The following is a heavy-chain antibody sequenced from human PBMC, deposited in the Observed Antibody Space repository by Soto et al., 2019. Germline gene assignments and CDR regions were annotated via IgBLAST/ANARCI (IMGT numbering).Heavy chain of an antibody. J-gene: IGHJ4*02. D-gene: IGHD1-1*01. CDR1: GYTFTSYD. CDR3: ARRAETNGWNGFGADKYYFDF. V-gene: IGHV1-8*01. CDR2: MNTNTGNS. Sequence: ASVKVSCKASGYTFTSYDIYWVRQATGQGLEWMGWMNTNTGNSGYAQKFQGRVTMTSDTSISTAHMELSSLRSEDTAVYYCARRAETNGWNGFGADKYYFDFWGQGTLVTVSS.